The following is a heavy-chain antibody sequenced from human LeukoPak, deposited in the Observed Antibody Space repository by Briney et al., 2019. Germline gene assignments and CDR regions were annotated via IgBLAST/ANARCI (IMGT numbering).Heavy chain of an antibody. CDR3: AKGAGPPWFDP. V-gene: IGHV4-34*01. CDR2: INHSGST. D-gene: IGHD6-19*01. J-gene: IGHJ5*02. Sequence: PSETLSLTCAVYGGSFSGYYWGWIRQPPGKGLEWIGEINHSGSTNYNPSLKSRVTISVDTSKNQFSLKLSSVTAADTAVYYCAKGAGPPWFDPWGQGTLVTVSS. CDR1: GGSFSGYY.